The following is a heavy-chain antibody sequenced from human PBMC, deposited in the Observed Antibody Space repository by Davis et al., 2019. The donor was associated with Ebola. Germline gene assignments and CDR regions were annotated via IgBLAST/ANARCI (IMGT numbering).Heavy chain of an antibody. CDR1: GYTFTSYG. D-gene: IGHD3-22*01. J-gene: IGHJ4*02. CDR3: ARRSSGYYYPFDY. V-gene: IGHV1-18*04. CDR2: INPHNGNT. Sequence: ASVKVSCKASGYTFTSYGITWVRQAPGQGLEWMGWINPHNGNTNYAQNVQGRVTMTTDTSTSTAYMEVGILRSDDTAVYYCARRSSGYYYPFDYWGQGTLVTVSS.